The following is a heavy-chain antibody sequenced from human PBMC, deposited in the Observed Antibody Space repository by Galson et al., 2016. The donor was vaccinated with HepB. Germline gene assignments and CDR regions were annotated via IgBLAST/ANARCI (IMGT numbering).Heavy chain of an antibody. J-gene: IGHJ4*02. CDR3: AREGRTGTSSYMGY. CDR2: ISYDGSHK. V-gene: IGHV3-30*04. Sequence: SLRLSCAASGFTFSTYAIHWVRQAPGKGLEWVAVISYDGSHKYYADSVKGRFTISRDNSKDTLYLQMNSLRPADTAFYYCAREGRTGTSSYMGYWGQGTLVTVSS. CDR1: GFTFSTYA. D-gene: IGHD2-2*01.